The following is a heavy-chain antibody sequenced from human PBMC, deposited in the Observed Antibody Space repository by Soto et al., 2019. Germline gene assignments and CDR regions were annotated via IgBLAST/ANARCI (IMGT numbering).Heavy chain of an antibody. D-gene: IGHD3-10*01. CDR3: ARPTKFGYYGMDV. J-gene: IGHJ6*02. CDR2: IYYSGST. CDR1: GGSISSSSYY. V-gene: IGHV4-39*01. Sequence: QLQLQESGPGLVKPSETLSLTCTVSGGSISSSSYYWGWIRQPPGKGLEWIGSIYYSGSTYYNPSLKSRVTISVDTSKNQFSLKLSSVTAADTAVYYCARPTKFGYYGMDVWGQGTTVTVSS.